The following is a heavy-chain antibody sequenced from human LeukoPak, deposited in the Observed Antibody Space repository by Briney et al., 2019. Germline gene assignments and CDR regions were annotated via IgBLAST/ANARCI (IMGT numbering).Heavy chain of an antibody. D-gene: IGHD2-21*02. CDR2: ITSSSSYI. CDR1: GFTFSSHS. V-gene: IGHV3-21*01. CDR3: ARDLVVVTGIPGYYYGMDV. J-gene: IGHJ6*02. Sequence: GGSLRLSCAASGFTFSSHSMKGVRQAPGKGLEGVSSITSSSSYIFYADSVEGRFTISRDNPKNSLYLQMNSLRAEDTAVYYCARDLVVVTGIPGYYYGMDVWGQGTTVTVSS.